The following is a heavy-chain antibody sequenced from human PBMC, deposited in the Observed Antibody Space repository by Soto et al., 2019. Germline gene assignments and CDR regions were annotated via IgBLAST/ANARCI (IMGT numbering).Heavy chain of an antibody. Sequence: GGSLRLSCAASGFTFSSYGMHWVRQAPGKGLEWVAVISYDGSNKYYADSVKGRFTISRDNSKNTLYLQMNSLRAEDTAVYYCAKDWLLWFGEVATDAFDIWGQGTMVTVSS. V-gene: IGHV3-30*18. J-gene: IGHJ3*02. CDR3: AKDWLLWFGEVATDAFDI. D-gene: IGHD3-10*01. CDR1: GFTFSSYG. CDR2: ISYDGSNK.